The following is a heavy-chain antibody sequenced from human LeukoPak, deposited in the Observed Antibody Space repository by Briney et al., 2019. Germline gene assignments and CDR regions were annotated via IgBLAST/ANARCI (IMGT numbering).Heavy chain of an antibody. J-gene: IGHJ3*02. D-gene: IGHD2-2*01. V-gene: IGHV3-73*01. CDR2: IRSKANSYAT. Sequence: GRSLRLSCAASGFTFNCSAMHWVRQASGKGLEWVGRIRSKANSYATAYAASVKGRFTISRDDSKNTAYLQMNSLKTEDTAVYYCTRQVGYCSSTSCYPDAFDIWGQGTMVTVSS. CDR3: TRQVGYCSSTSCYPDAFDI. CDR1: GFTFNCSA.